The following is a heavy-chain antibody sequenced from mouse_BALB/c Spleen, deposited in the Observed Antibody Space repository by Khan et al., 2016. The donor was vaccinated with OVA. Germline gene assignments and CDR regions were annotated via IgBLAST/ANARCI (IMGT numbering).Heavy chain of an antibody. J-gene: IGHJ3*01. Sequence: EVQGVESGGGLVKPGGSLKLSCAASGFTFSPYAMSWVRQTPEKRLEWVATISSDGDYTYYPDNVTGRFTISRDNAKNTLYLKMSSLRAEDTAMYCCARSPYGNFAYWGQGTLVTVSA. V-gene: IGHV5-9-3*01. CDR1: GFTFSPYA. CDR3: ARSPYGNFAY. CDR2: ISSDGDYT. D-gene: IGHD2-1*01.